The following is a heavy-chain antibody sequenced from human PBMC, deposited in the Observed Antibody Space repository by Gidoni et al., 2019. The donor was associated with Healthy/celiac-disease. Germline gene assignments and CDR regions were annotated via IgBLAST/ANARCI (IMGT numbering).Heavy chain of an antibody. CDR3: AKDGAYSSGWGAYFDY. Sequence: EVQLVESGGGLVPPGRSMRLSCAASGFPFADYALASVRQAPGKGLEWGSGISWNSGSRGYADYVKGRFTISRDNAKNSLYLQMNSLRAEDTALYYCAKDGAYSSGWGAYFDYWGQGTLVTVSS. V-gene: IGHV3-9*01. CDR2: ISWNSGSR. D-gene: IGHD6-19*01. CDR1: GFPFADYA. J-gene: IGHJ4*02.